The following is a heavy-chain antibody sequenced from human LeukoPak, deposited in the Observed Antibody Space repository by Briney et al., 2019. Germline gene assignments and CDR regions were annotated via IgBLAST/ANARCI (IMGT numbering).Heavy chain of an antibody. CDR2: INPNNGGT. Sequence: ASVKVSCKASGYTFTGYYMHWVRQAPGQGLEWMGRINPNNGGTDYAQKFQGRVTVTGDTSISTAYMETSSLRSDDTAVYYCAREGGGSSQTGDYWGQGTLVTVSS. CDR1: GYTFTGYY. J-gene: IGHJ4*02. D-gene: IGHD1-14*01. CDR3: AREGGGSSQTGDY. V-gene: IGHV1-2*06.